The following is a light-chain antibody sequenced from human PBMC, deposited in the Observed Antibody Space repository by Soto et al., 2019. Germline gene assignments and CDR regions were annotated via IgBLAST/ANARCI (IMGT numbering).Light chain of an antibody. CDR1: QSVSSNF. CDR2: GAS. CDR3: QQYSTSPQT. Sequence: EIVLTQSPGTLSLSPGERATLSCTASQSVSSNFLAWYQQKPGQAPRLLIHGASSRATGIPDRFSGSGSGIDFTLTISRLEPEDFAVYYCQQYSTSPQTFGQGTRVESK. J-gene: IGKJ1*01. V-gene: IGKV3-20*01.